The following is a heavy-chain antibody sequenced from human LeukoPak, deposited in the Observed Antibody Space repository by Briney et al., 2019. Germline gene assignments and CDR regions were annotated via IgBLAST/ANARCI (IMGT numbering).Heavy chain of an antibody. Sequence: GASVKVSCKASGYTFTGYYMHWVRQAPGQGLERMGWINPNSGGTNYAQKFQGRVTMTRDTSISTAYMELSRLRSDDTAAYYCARVSGGIVATMGYYYYGMDVWGQGTTVTVSS. V-gene: IGHV1-2*02. CDR2: INPNSGGT. D-gene: IGHD5-12*01. CDR3: ARVSGGIVATMGYYYYGMDV. CDR1: GYTFTGYY. J-gene: IGHJ6*02.